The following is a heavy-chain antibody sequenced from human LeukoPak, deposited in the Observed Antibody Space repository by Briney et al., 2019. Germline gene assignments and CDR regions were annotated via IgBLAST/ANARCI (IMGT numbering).Heavy chain of an antibody. D-gene: IGHD1-14*01. J-gene: IGHJ4*02. CDR1: GFTFSSYE. V-gene: IGHV3-48*03. Sequence: PGGSLRLSCAASGFTFSSYEMNWVRQAPGKGLEWVSYISSSGSTIYYADSVKGRFTISRDNAKNSLYLQMNSLRDEDTAVYYCARGSPNLFDYWGQGTLVTVSS. CDR2: ISSSGSTI. CDR3: ARGSPNLFDY.